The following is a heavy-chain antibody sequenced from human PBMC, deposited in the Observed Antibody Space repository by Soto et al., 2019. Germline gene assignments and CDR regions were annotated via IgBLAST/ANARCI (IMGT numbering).Heavy chain of an antibody. CDR1: GGSFSGYY. V-gene: IGHV4-34*01. Sequence: QVQLQQWGAGLLKPSETLSLTCAVYGGSFSGYYWSWIRQPPGKGLEWMGEMNHSGSTNYNPYLKSRVTKSVATSKTQFSLKLSSVTAADTAVYYCARGDSSGYYQDDWGKGTLVTVSS. CDR2: MNHSGST. D-gene: IGHD3-22*01. J-gene: IGHJ4*02. CDR3: ARGDSSGYYQDD.